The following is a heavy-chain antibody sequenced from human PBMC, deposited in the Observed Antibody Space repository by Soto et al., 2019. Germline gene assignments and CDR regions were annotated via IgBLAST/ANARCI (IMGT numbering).Heavy chain of an antibody. V-gene: IGHV4-59*08. CDR3: ARSRGYSYGNFDY. J-gene: IGHJ4*02. CDR2: IYYSGST. Sequence: QVQLQESGPGLVKPSETLSLTCTVSGGSISSYYWSWIRQPPGKGLEWIGYIYYSGSTNYNPSLKSRVTISVDTSKNQFSLKLSSVTAADTAVYYCARSRGYSYGNFDYWGQGTLVTVSS. D-gene: IGHD5-18*01. CDR1: GGSISSYY.